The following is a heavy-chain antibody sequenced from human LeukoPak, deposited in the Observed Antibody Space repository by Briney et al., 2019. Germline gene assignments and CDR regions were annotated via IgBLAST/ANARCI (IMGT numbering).Heavy chain of an antibody. J-gene: IGHJ4*02. D-gene: IGHD5-12*01. V-gene: IGHV3-66*01. Sequence: GGALRLSLAAPGFRVYNFSLSWGPPAPGEGLEWVSVIYSGGTTYYADSVKGRFTISRDNSKNTLYLQMTSLRAEDTAVYYCARGYNGYDPFDYWGQGTLVTVSS. CDR2: IYSGGTT. CDR3: ARGYNGYDPFDY. CDR1: GFRVYNFS.